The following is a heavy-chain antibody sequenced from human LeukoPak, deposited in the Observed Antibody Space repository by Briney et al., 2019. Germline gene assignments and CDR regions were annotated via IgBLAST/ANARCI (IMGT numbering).Heavy chain of an antibody. CDR2: IRDDGSNE. CDR1: GFIFSTYD. V-gene: IGHV3-30*02. Sequence: GGSLRLSCAASGFIFSTYDMHWVRQAPGKGLEWVALIRDDGSNEYYADSVKGRFTVSRDNSKNTLYLQMNSLRPEDTAVYYCAKGANTNNWQPDYWGQGTLVTVSS. CDR3: AKGANTNNWQPDY. J-gene: IGHJ4*02. D-gene: IGHD1-1*01.